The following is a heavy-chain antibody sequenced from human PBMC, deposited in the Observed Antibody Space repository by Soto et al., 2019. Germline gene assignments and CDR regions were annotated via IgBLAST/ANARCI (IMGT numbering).Heavy chain of an antibody. J-gene: IGHJ3*02. CDR3: ARERGVLSDAFDI. V-gene: IGHV6-1*01. Sequence: PSQTLSLTCAISGDSVSSNSAAWNWLRQSPSRGLEWLGRTYYRSKWYNDYVVSVKSRITINPDTSKNQFCLQLNSVTPEDTAVYYGARERGVLSDAFDIWGQGTVVTVSS. CDR2: TYYRSKWYN. D-gene: IGHD3-10*01. CDR1: GDSVSSNSAA.